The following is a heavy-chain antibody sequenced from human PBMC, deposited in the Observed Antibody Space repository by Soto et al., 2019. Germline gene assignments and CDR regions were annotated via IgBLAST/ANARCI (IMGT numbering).Heavy chain of an antibody. V-gene: IGHV4-59*01. CDR2: IYYSGST. CDR1: GGSISSYY. J-gene: IGHJ6*03. CDR3: ARGGPEDYYYYYMDV. Sequence: QVQLQESGPGLVKPSETLSLTCTVSGGSISSYYWSWIRQPPGKGLEWIGYIYYSGSTNYNPSLTSRVTISVDTSKNQFSLKLSSVTAADTAVYYCARGGPEDYYYYYMDVWGKGTTVTVSS.